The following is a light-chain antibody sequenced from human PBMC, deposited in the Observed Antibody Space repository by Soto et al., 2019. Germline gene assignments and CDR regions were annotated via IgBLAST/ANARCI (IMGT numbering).Light chain of an antibody. CDR3: HSYDNSLSSYV. CDR1: SSNIGAGFD. CDR2: RNS. Sequence: QSVLTQPPSMSGAPGQRVTISCTGSSSNIGAGFDVHWYQHLPGTAPKVLIYRNSNRPSGVPDRFSGSKSGTSASLAITGLQAEDEADYYCHSYDNSLSSYVFGTGTKVT. J-gene: IGLJ1*01. V-gene: IGLV1-40*01.